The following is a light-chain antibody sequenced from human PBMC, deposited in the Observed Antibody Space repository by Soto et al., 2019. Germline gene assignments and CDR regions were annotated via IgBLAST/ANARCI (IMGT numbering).Light chain of an antibody. J-gene: IGKJ1*01. CDR1: ESVVSSY. V-gene: IGKV3-20*01. CDR2: DAS. CDR3: QQYSSYSKT. Sequence: EIVLTQSPGTLSLSPGERATLSCRATESVVSSYLAWYQLKPGQAPRLLIYDASSRATGIPDRFSGSGSGTEFTLTISSLQPDDFATYYCQQYSSYSKTFGQGTKVDIK.